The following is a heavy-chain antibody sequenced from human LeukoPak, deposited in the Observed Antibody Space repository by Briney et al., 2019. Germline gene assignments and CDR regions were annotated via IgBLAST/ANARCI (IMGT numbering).Heavy chain of an antibody. J-gene: IGHJ4*02. Sequence: GGSLRLSCAASGFTFSTYAMSWVRQAPGKGLEWVSAISASGGSTYYADSVKGRFTISRDNSKNTLYLQMNSLRAEDTAVYYCARDLGYYDSSGHRGTGYWGQGTPVTVSS. CDR3: ARDLGYYDSSGHRGTGY. D-gene: IGHD3-22*01. CDR2: ISASGGST. CDR1: GFTFSTYA. V-gene: IGHV3-23*01.